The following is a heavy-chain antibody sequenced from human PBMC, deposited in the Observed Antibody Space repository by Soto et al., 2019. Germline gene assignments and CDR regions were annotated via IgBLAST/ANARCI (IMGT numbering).Heavy chain of an antibody. CDR3: AKVSTRYCSGGSCYMGGAFDI. V-gene: IGHV3-30*18. CDR2: ISYDGSNK. D-gene: IGHD2-15*01. Sequence: GGSLRLSCAASGFTFSSYGMHWVRQAPGKGLEWVAVISYDGSNKYYADSVKGRFTISRDNSKNTLYLQMNSLRAEDTAVYYCAKVSTRYCSGGSCYMGGAFDIWGQGTMVTVSS. J-gene: IGHJ3*02. CDR1: GFTFSSYG.